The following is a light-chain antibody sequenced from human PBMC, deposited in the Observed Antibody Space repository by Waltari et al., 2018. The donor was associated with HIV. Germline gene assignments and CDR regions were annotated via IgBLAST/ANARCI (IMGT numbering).Light chain of an antibody. CDR3: QQYGSSLHS. V-gene: IGKV3D-20*01. Sequence: EIVLTQSPATLSLSPGERATLSCGASQSVSSSYVAWYQQKPGLAPRLLIYDASRRATGIPDRFSGSGSGTDFTLTISRPEPEDFAVYYCQQYGSSLHSFGQGTKLEIK. CDR2: DAS. CDR1: QSVSSSY. J-gene: IGKJ2*03.